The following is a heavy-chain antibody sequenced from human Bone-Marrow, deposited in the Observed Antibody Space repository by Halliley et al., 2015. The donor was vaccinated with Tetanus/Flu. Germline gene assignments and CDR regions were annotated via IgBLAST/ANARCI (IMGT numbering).Heavy chain of an antibody. D-gene: IGHD4-4*01. CDR3: AKRPPREYSNYFPN. Sequence: SAPHGNCLNSYYSDSVKGRFPPSRDSSTNTLYLQMPSLRVEDTAVYSCAKRPPREYSNYFPNWGQGTLVTVSS. V-gene: IGHV3-23*01. CDR2: PHGNCLNS. J-gene: IGHJ4*02.